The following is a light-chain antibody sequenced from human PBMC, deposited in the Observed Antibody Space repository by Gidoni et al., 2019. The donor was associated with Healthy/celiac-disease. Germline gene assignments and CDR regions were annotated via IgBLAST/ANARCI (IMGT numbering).Light chain of an antibody. V-gene: IGKV3-20*01. J-gene: IGKJ2*01. CDR3: QQYGSYGT. Sequence: EIVLTQSPGTLSLSPGERATLSCRASQSVSSSRLLTYGASSRATGIPDRFSGSGSGTDFTLTISRLEPEDFAVYYWQQYGSYGTFGQGTKLEIK. CDR1: QSVSSS. CDR2: GAS.